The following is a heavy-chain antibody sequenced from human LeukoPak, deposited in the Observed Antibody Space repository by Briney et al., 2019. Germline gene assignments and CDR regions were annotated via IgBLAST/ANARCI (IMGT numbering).Heavy chain of an antibody. V-gene: IGHV3-30*03. J-gene: IGHJ4*02. CDR2: ISHDGSIK. CDR3: ATAIFGVVMRD. Sequence: GGSLRLSCVASGFIFSSYGMHWVRQAPGKGLEWVAVISHDGSIKDYVDSVKGRFTISRDNSKNTLYLQMNSLRAEDTAVYYCATAIFGVVMRDWGQGTLVTVSS. CDR1: GFIFSSYG. D-gene: IGHD3-3*01.